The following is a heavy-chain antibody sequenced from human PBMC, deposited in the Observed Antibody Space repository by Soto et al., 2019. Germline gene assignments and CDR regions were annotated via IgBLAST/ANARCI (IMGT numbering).Heavy chain of an antibody. J-gene: IGHJ3*02. Sequence: ASVKVSCKASGGTFSSYTISWVRQAPGQGLEWMGRIIPILGIANYAQKFQGRVTITADESTSTAYMELSSLRSEDTAVYYCARDRGIVLVPAAMLGDAFDIWGQGTMVTVSS. V-gene: IGHV1-69*04. CDR2: IIPILGIA. CDR1: GGTFSSYT. D-gene: IGHD2-2*01. CDR3: ARDRGIVLVPAAMLGDAFDI.